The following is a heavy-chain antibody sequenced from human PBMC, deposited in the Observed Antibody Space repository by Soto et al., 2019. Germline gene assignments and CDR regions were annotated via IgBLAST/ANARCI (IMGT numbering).Heavy chain of an antibody. CDR1: GFKFRDYW. V-gene: IGHV3-7*03. J-gene: IGHJ4*02. Sequence: GGSLRLSCAASGFKFRDYWMSWVRQAPGKGLEWVGNIKHDTSEAHYADSVKGRFTTTRDNIKNFVFLQMNGLRADDTASYYCARDGLLFSGPYRPSRFDYWGLGTQVTVSS. CDR2: IKHDTSEA. CDR3: ARDGLLFSGPYRPSRFDY. D-gene: IGHD3-16*02.